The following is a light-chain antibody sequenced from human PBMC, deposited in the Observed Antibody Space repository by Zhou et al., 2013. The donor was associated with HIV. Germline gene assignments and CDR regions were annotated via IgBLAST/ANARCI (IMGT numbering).Light chain of an antibody. J-gene: IGKJ1*01. Sequence: EVVLTQSPGTLSVSPGERATLSCRASQSVSSNLAWYQQKPGQSPRLLIHGASNRATGIPDRFSGSGSGTDFTLTITRLEPEDFAVYFCQQYGDSPRTFGPGTKVEIK. CDR3: QQYGDSPRT. CDR1: QSVSSN. V-gene: IGKV3-20*01. CDR2: GAS.